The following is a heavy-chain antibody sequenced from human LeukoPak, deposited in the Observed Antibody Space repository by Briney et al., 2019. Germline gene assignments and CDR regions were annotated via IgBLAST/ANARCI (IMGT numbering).Heavy chain of an antibody. CDR3: ARDGYLTSPFDY. V-gene: IGHV1-69*13. J-gene: IGHJ4*02. CDR1: GGTFSSYA. D-gene: IGHD3-22*01. CDR2: IIPIFGTA. Sequence: ASVKVSCKASGGTFSSYAISWVRQAPGQGLEWMGGIIPIFGTASYAQKFQGRVTITADESTSTAYMELSSLRSEDTAVYYCARDGYLTSPFDYWGQGTLVTVSS.